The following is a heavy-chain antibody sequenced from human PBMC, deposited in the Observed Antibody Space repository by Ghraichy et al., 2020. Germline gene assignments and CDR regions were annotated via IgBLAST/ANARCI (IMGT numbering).Heavy chain of an antibody. D-gene: IGHD5-12*01. Sequence: SETLSLTCTVSGGSVSSGSYYWSWIRQPPGKGLEWIGYIYYSGSTKYNPSLKSRVTISVDTSKSQFSLRLTSVTAADTAVYYCARLGSRYSGYDYPPGYYYYGVDVWGQGTTVTVSS. CDR3: ARLGSRYSGYDYPPGYYYYGVDV. V-gene: IGHV4-61*01. CDR2: IYYSGST. CDR1: GGSVSSGSYY. J-gene: IGHJ6*02.